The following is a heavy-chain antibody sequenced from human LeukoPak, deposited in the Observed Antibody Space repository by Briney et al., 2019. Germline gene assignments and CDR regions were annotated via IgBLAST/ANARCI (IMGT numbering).Heavy chain of an antibody. V-gene: IGHV1-18*01. J-gene: IGHJ4*02. CDR2: ISAYNGNT. D-gene: IGHD5-18*01. CDR1: GYTFTSYG. CDR3: ATAYGYNY. Sequence: ALVKVSCKASGYTFTSYGISWVRQAPGQGLEWMGWISAYNGNTNYAQKLQGRVTMTTDTSTDTAYMELSSLRSEDTAVYYCATAYGYNYWGQGTLVTVSS.